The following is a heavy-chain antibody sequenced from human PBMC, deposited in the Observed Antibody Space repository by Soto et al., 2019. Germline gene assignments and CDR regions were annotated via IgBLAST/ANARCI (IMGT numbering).Heavy chain of an antibody. D-gene: IGHD3-10*01. CDR2: IVPIFGTT. CDR3: ARGVGSGSYYNQYNWFDP. Sequence: ASVKVSCKVSGGTFSNYAIDWVRLAPGHGLEWMGGIVPIFGTTYYTQKFQGRATIITDNSTTTAYLEMSSLRSEDTALYYCARGVGSGSYYNQYNWFDPWGQGTLVTVSS. J-gene: IGHJ5*02. CDR1: GGTFSNYA. V-gene: IGHV1-69*05.